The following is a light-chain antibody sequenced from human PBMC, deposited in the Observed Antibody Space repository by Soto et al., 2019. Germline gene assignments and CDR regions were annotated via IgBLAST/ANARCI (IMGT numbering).Light chain of an antibody. CDR3: SSYTSSSTRV. J-gene: IGLJ3*02. CDR2: EVS. V-gene: IGLV2-14*01. Sequence: QSALTQPASVSGSPGQSITISCTGTSSDVGGYNYVSWYQHHPGKAPKLMISEVSNQPSGVSNRFSGSKAGNTASLTISGLQAEDEADYYCSSYTSSSTRVFGGGTKLTVL. CDR1: SSDVGGYNY.